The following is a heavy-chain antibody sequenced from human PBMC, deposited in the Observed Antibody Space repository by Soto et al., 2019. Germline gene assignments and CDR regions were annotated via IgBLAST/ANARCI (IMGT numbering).Heavy chain of an antibody. V-gene: IGHV3-74*01. CDR2: INPDGSAT. CDR3: GRGGSDSPMAPGY. Sequence: LRLSCAASGFTFSSYWMHWVRQAPGKGLVWVSRINPDGSATNYADSVKGRFTISRDNAKNTLYLQMNSLRAEDTAVFYCGRGGSDSPMAPGYWGQGTLVTVSS. D-gene: IGHD5-18*01. J-gene: IGHJ4*02. CDR1: GFTFSSYW.